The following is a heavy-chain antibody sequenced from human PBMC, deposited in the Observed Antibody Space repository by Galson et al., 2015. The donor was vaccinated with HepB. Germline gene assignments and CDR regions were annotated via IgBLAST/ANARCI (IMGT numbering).Heavy chain of an antibody. CDR3: AREDCSSTTCYSPFDY. Sequence: SLRLSCAASGFTFTSYGMHWVRQAPGKGLEWVAVIWYDGSRKYFADSVKGRFTISRDNSKNTLDLQMNSLRVEDTAVYYCAREDCSSTTCYSPFDYWGQGALVTVSS. J-gene: IGHJ4*02. CDR2: IWYDGSRK. D-gene: IGHD2-2*01. V-gene: IGHV3-33*01. CDR1: GFTFTSYG.